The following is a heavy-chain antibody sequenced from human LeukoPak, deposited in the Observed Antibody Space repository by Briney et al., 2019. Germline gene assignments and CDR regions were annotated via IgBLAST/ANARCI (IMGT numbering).Heavy chain of an antibody. J-gene: IGHJ4*02. CDR1: GGTFSSYA. D-gene: IGHD3-10*01. V-gene: IGHV1-69*13. CDR2: IIPIFGTA. Sequence: SVKVSCKASGGTFSSYAISWVRQAPGQGLEWMGGIIPIFGTANYAQKFQGRVTITADESTSTAHMALSSLRSEDTAVYYCARVPSSAHQLFSSDYWGQGTLVTGSS. CDR3: ARVPSSAHQLFSSDY.